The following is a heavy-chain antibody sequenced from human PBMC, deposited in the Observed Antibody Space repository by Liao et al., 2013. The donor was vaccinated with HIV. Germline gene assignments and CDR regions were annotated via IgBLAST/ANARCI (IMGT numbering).Heavy chain of an antibody. CDR1: GGSFSGYY. J-gene: IGHJ1*01. Sequence: QVQLQQWGAGLVKPSETLSLTCAVYGGSFSGYYWSWVRQSPQKGLEWLGEINHSGTTNRNPSIKRRVTLSVDTSKNQFSLKLSSVTASDTAMYYCARGGAGANSEFFQYWGHGNLVTVS. D-gene: IGHD1-26*01. CDR3: ARGGAGANSEFFQY. V-gene: IGHV4-34*02. CDR2: INHSGTT.